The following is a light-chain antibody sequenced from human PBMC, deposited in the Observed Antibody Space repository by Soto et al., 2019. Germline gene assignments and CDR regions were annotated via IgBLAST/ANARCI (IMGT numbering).Light chain of an antibody. CDR1: LSVSNN. CDR2: DPS. V-gene: IGKV3-15*01. J-gene: IGKJ1*01. CDR3: QHCSVWPT. Sequence: EAVLTQSPATLSVSPGERVILSCRASLSVSNNLAWYKQKPGQAPRPLIYDPSTRATGVPARFSDSGSETEFTLTISSLQSEDCAVYYCQHCSVWPTFGQGTKVEIK.